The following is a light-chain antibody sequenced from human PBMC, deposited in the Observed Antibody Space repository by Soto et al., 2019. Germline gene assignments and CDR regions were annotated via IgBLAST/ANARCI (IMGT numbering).Light chain of an antibody. V-gene: IGLV2-8*01. CDR1: SSDVGGYNS. CDR3: SSYAGRLV. Sequence: QSVLTQPPSASGSPGQSVTISCTGTSSDVGGYNSVSWYQQHPGKAPRLMIYEVSKRPSGVPDRFSGSKSGSTASLTVSGLQAEDEADYYCSSYAGRLVFGGGTQLT. J-gene: IGLJ2*01. CDR2: EVS.